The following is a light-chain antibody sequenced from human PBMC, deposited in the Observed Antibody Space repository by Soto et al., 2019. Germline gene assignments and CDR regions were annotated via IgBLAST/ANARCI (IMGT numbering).Light chain of an antibody. V-gene: IGKV1-33*01. J-gene: IGKJ4*01. Sequence: DIQLTQSPSPLSASVGDRVTITCQASQDIRKYLNWYQQKPGKAPKVLIYDASNLETGVPSRFSGSGSGTDFSITISSLQPEDIATYYCQQYESLPLTFGGGTKVQIK. CDR2: DAS. CDR1: QDIRKY. CDR3: QQYESLPLT.